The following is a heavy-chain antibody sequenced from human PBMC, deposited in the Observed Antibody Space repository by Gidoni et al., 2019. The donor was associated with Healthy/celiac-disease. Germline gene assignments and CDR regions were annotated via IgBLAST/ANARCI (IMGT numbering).Heavy chain of an antibody. CDR2: IIPIFGTA. J-gene: IGHJ4*02. V-gene: IGHV1-69*01. CDR1: GGTFSSYA. Sequence: QVQLVQSGAEVKKPGSSVKVSCKASGGTFSSYAISWVRLAPGQGLEWIGGIIPIFGTANYAQKFQGRVTITADESTSTAYMELSSLRSEDTAVYYCARESYYGSGSYRAFDYWGQGTLVTVSS. CDR3: ARESYYGSGSYRAFDY. D-gene: IGHD3-10*01.